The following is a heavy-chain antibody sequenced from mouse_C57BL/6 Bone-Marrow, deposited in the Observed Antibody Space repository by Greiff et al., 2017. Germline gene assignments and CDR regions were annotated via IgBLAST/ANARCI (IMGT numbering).Heavy chain of an antibody. CDR1: GYTFTSYT. D-gene: IGHD3-2*02. V-gene: IGHV1-4*01. CDR2: INPSSGYT. J-gene: IGHJ3*01. CDR3: ARRHSSGSWFAY. Sequence: QVQLKESGAELARPGASVKMSCKASGYTFTSYTMHWVKQRPGQGLAWIGYINPSSGYTKYNQKFKDKATLTADKSSSTAYMQLSSLTSEDSAVYYCARRHSSGSWFAYWGQGTLVTVSA.